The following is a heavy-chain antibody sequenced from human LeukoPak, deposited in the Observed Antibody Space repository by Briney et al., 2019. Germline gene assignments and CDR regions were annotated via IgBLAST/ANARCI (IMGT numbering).Heavy chain of an antibody. D-gene: IGHD2-2*01. J-gene: IGHJ4*02. Sequence: PGGSLRLSCAASGFTVSSNYMSWVRQAPGKGLEWVSVIYSGGSTYYADSVKGRFTISRDNSKNTLYLQMNSLRAEDTAVYYCAKVYQSYYFDYWGQGTLVTVSS. CDR2: IYSGGST. CDR3: AKVYQSYYFDY. CDR1: GFTVSSNY. V-gene: IGHV3-53*01.